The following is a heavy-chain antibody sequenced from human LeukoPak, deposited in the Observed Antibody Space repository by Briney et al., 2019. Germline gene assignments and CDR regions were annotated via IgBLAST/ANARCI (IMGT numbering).Heavy chain of an antibody. CDR3: ARVGRMYYYGSGSDRTDI. CDR1: GHTFTSYG. V-gene: IGHV1-18*01. Sequence: GASAKVSCKASGHTFTSYGISWVRQAPGQGLEWMGWISAYNGNTNYAQKLQGRVTMTTDTSTSTAYMELRSLRSDDTAVYYCARVGRMYYYGSGSDRTDICGQGTMVTVSS. CDR2: ISAYNGNT. D-gene: IGHD3-10*01. J-gene: IGHJ3*02.